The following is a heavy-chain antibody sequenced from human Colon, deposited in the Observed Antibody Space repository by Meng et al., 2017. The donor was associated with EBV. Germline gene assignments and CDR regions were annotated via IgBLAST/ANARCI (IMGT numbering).Heavy chain of an antibody. CDR1: GGSLSSRNW. Sequence: QVQLQASGPGLVKPSGTLSLTCAVSGGSLSSRNWWSWVRQPSGKGLEWIGEIYHSGSTNYNPSLKSRVTISVDESKNQFSLRLSSVTAADTAVYYCARVGAYCGGDCYHPRWGQGTLVTVSS. D-gene: IGHD2-21*02. V-gene: IGHV4-4*02. CDR2: IYHSGST. J-gene: IGHJ4*02. CDR3: ARVGAYCGGDCYHPR.